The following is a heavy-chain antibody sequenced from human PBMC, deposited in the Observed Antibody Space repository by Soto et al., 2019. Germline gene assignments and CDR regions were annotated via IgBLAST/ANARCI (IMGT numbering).Heavy chain of an antibody. Sequence: GGSLRLSCAASGFTFSSYGMHWVRQAPGKGLEWVAVISYDGSNKYYADSVKGRFTISRDNSKNTLYLQMNSLRAEDTAVYYCAKDGPPYTGRKGYYYYGMDVWGQGTTATVS. CDR3: AKDGPPYTGRKGYYYYGMDV. D-gene: IGHD2-2*02. CDR1: GFTFSSYG. J-gene: IGHJ6*02. CDR2: ISYDGSNK. V-gene: IGHV3-30*18.